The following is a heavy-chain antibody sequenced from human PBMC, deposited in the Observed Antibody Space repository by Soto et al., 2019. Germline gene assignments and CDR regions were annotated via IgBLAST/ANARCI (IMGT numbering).Heavy chain of an antibody. J-gene: IGHJ5*02. V-gene: IGHV3-30*18. CDR2: ISHDEIKK. CDR3: TKKTSGDFTEGPAS. CDR1: GFPFRAYG. Sequence: QIQLVESGGGVVQPGGSLRLSCAASGFPFRAYGMHWVRQAPGKGLEWVAVISHDEIKKYYADSVQGRFTISRDNSENILYLQMNSLRVEDTAVYYCTKKTSGDFTEGPASWGQGSLVTVSS. D-gene: IGHD3-3*01.